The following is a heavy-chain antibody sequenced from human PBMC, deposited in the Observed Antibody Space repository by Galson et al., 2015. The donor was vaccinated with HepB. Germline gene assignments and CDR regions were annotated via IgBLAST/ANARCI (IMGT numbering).Heavy chain of an antibody. CDR1: GFTFTSCA. Sequence: SLRLSCAASGFTFTSCAMHWVRQAPGKGLEWVAIISYDGSKKYYDDFVKGRFTLSRDNSKNPLYLKMTSLGVEDTAVYYWVRGYDYGYYVRAFDIWGQGTMVTVSS. CDR3: VRGYDYGYYVRAFDI. V-gene: IGHV3-30*04. D-gene: IGHD3-10*02. J-gene: IGHJ3*02. CDR2: ISYDGSKK.